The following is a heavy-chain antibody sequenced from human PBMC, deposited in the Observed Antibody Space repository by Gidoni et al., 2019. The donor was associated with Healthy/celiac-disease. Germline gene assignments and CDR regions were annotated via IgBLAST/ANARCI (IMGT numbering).Heavy chain of an antibody. Sequence: QVQLQESGPGLVKPSETLSLTCPVSGGSIISYYWSWIRQPPGKGLEWIGYIYSRGSTHYNPLLKSRVTISVDTSKNQFSLKLSSVTAADTAVYYCARTYYYGSGSYYFDYWGQGTLVTVSS. CDR1: GGSIISYY. V-gene: IGHV4-59*08. D-gene: IGHD3-10*01. J-gene: IGHJ4*02. CDR3: ARTYYYGSGSYYFDY. CDR2: IYSRGST.